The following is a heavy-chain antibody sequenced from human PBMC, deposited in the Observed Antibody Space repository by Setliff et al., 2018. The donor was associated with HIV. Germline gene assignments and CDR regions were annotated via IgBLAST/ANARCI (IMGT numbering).Heavy chain of an antibody. Sequence: ASVKVSCKASGYTFTGYCMHWVRQAPGQGLEWMGWINPNSGDTNYAQKFQGRVTMTRDTSISTAYMELSRLRSDDTAVYYCARGLYCGGDCYSVWGQGTLVTVSS. J-gene: IGHJ4*02. D-gene: IGHD2-21*02. CDR3: ARGLYCGGDCYSV. CDR2: INPNSGDT. V-gene: IGHV1-2*02. CDR1: GYTFTGYC.